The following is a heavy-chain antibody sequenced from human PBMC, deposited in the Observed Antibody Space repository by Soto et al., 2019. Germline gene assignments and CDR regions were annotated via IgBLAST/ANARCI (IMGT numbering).Heavy chain of an antibody. V-gene: IGHV3-23*01. Sequence: RLSCAASGFRFSSHDMSWVRQAPGKGLEWVSAISGSGGSTYYADSVKGRFTISRDNSKNTLYLQMNSLRAEDTAVYYCANRDTSMVTRYYYGMDVWGQGTTVTVSS. CDR2: ISGSGGST. D-gene: IGHD5-18*01. CDR3: ANRDTSMVTRYYYGMDV. J-gene: IGHJ6*02. CDR1: GFRFSSHD.